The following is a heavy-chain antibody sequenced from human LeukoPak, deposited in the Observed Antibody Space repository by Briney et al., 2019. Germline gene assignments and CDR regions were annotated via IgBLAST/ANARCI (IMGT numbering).Heavy chain of an antibody. CDR1: GYTFTSYY. V-gene: IGHV1-46*01. D-gene: IGHD5-18*01. Sequence: ASVKVSCKASGYTFTSYYMHWVRQAPGQGLEWMGIINPSGGSTSYAQKFQGRLTMTRDTSTTTVYMELSSLRSEDTAMYYCAREIGPRQLHLWGSAFDYWGQGTLVTVSS. J-gene: IGHJ4*02. CDR3: AREIGPRQLHLWGSAFDY. CDR2: INPSGGST.